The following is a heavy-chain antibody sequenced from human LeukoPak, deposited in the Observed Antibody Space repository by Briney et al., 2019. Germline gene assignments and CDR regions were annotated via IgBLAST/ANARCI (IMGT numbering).Heavy chain of an antibody. CDR3: ARALDQDNYYYYYYMDV. CDR1: GGSISNY. Sequence: SETLSLTCTVSGGSISNYWSWIRQPAGKGLEWIGLMYTSGSTNYNPSLKSRVTMSLDTSKNQFSLKLSSVTAADTAVYYCARALDQDNYYYYYYMDVWGKGTTVTVSS. V-gene: IGHV4-4*07. J-gene: IGHJ6*03. CDR2: MYTSGST.